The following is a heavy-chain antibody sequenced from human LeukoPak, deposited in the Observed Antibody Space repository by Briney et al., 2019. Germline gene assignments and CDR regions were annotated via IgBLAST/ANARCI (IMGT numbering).Heavy chain of an antibody. CDR2: INWNGGST. CDR3: ARDGGSLDDYGDY. CDR1: GFTFDDYG. V-gene: IGHV3-20*04. Sequence: GGSLRLSCAASGFTFDDYGMSWVRQAPGKGLQWVSGINWNGGSTGYADSVKGRFTISRDNAKTSRYQQMNSLRAEDTALYYCARDGGSLDDYGDYWGKGTLVTASS. J-gene: IGHJ4*02. D-gene: IGHD4/OR15-4a*01.